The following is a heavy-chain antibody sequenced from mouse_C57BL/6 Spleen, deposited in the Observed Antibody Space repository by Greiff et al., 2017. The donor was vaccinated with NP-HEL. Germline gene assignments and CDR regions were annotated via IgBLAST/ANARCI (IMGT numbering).Heavy chain of an antibody. D-gene: IGHD1-1*01. CDR3: ARYLDYYGSSYGGFAY. V-gene: IGHV7-3*01. CDR1: GFTFTNYY. J-gene: IGHJ3*01. Sequence: EVHLVESGGGLVQPGGSLSLSCTASGFTFTNYYMSWVRQPPGKALEWLGFIRNKANGYTTEYSAYVKGRFTINRDNSQSILYLQMNALRAEDSATEYCARYLDYYGSSYGGFAYWGQGTLVTVSA. CDR2: IRNKANGYTT.